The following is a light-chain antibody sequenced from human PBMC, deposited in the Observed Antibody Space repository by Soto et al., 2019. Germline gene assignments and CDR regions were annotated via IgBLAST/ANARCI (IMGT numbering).Light chain of an antibody. J-gene: IGKJ1*01. CDR2: DAS. CDR3: QQYNNWPQT. V-gene: IGKV3-15*01. Sequence: EIVMTQSPATLSLSPGERATLSCRASQSLRSSLAWYQQKPGQAPRLLIYDASTRATGIPARFSGRGSGTDFTLTISGLQSEDFAVYYCQQYNNWPQTFGQGTKVDIK. CDR1: QSLRSS.